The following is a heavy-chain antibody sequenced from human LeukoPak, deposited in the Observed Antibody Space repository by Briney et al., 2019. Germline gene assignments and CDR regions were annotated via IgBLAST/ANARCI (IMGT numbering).Heavy chain of an antibody. CDR1: GGTFSSYA. D-gene: IGHD2-2*03. V-gene: IGHV1-69*01. CDR3: AGDGSVPPRYYFDY. J-gene: IGHJ4*02. CDR2: IIPIFGTA. Sequence: SVKVSCKASGGTFSSYAISWVRQAPGQGLEWMGGIIPIFGTANYAQKFQGRVTITADESTSTAYMELSSLRSEDTAVYYCAGDGSVPPRYYFDYWGQGTLVTVSS.